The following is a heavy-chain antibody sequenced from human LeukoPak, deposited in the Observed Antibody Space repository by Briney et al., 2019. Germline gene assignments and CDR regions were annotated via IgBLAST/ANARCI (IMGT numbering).Heavy chain of an antibody. CDR3: AKVGIVGATKTDY. Sequence: GGSLRLSCAASGFTFSSYGMHWVRQAPGKGPEWVAFIRYDGSNKYYADSVKGRFTISRDNSKNTLYLQMNSLRAEDTAVYYCAKVGIVGATKTDYWGQGTLVTVSS. V-gene: IGHV3-30*02. CDR2: IRYDGSNK. D-gene: IGHD1-26*01. J-gene: IGHJ4*02. CDR1: GFTFSSYG.